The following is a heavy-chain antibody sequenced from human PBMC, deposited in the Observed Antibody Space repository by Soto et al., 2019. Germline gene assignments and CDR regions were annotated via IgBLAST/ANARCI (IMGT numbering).Heavy chain of an antibody. CDR3: ARTAVAAHWYFDL. D-gene: IGHD2-15*01. J-gene: IGHJ2*01. Sequence: LQLQESGPGLVKPSETLSLTCTVSNGSISSRYYWGWLRQTPGKGLEWIASIYYDGSTYYSPSLESRVTISVDTSNNQFSLRLNSVTAADTAVYYCARTAVAAHWYFDLWGRGTLVT. CDR1: NGSISSRYY. V-gene: IGHV4-39*01. CDR2: IYYDGST.